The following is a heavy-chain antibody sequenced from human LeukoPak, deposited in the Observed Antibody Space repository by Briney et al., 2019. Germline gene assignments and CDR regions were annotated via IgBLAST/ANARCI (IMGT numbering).Heavy chain of an antibody. J-gene: IGHJ4*02. CDR2: ISSSGSTI. Sequence: GGSLRLSCAASGFTFSNYEMNWVRQAPGKGLEWVSYISSSGSTIYYADSVKGRFTISRDNAKISLYLQMNSLGAEDTAVYYCASVHYYDTSGSFDSWGQGTLVTVSS. V-gene: IGHV3-48*03. CDR3: ASVHYYDTSGSFDS. CDR1: GFTFSNYE. D-gene: IGHD3-22*01.